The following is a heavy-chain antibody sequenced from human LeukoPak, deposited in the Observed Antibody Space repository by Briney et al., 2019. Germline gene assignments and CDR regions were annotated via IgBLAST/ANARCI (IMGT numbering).Heavy chain of an antibody. D-gene: IGHD3-10*01. V-gene: IGHV4-30-4*01. CDR1: GGSISSGDYY. CDR2: IYYSGST. Sequence: PSETLSLTCTVSGGSISSGDYYWSWIRQPPGTGLEWIGYIYYSGSTYYNPSLKSRVTISVDTSKNQFSLKLSSVTAADTAVYYCARAPHYYGSGSYHFDYWGQGTLVTVSS. J-gene: IGHJ4*02. CDR3: ARAPHYYGSGSYHFDY.